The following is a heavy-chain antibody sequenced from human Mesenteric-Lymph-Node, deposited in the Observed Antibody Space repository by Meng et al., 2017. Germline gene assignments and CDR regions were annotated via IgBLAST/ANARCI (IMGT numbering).Heavy chain of an antibody. CDR2: INAGNGNT. V-gene: IGHV1-3*01. J-gene: IGHJ4*02. CDR1: GYTFTSYY. Sequence: ASVKVSCKASGYTFTSYYMHWVRQAPGQGLEWMGWINAGNGNTKYSQKFQGRVTITRDTSASTAYMELSSLRSEDTAVYYCARSWGSYRYVRGYDYWGQGTLVTVSS. CDR3: ARSWGSYRYVRGYDY. D-gene: IGHD3-16*02.